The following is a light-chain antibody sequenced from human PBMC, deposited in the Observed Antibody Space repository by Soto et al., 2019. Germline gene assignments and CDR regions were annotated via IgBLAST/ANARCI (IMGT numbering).Light chain of an antibody. V-gene: IGLV3-21*02. J-gene: IGLJ2*01. CDR1: NFGSKS. CDR2: ADS. CDR3: QVWDSSSDHVV. Sequence: SYELTQPPSGSVAPGHTARITCGGNNFGSKSVHWYQQKPGQAPVLVVDADSDRPSGIPERFSGSNSGNTATLTISRVEAGDEADYYCQVWDSSSDHVVFGGGTQLTVL.